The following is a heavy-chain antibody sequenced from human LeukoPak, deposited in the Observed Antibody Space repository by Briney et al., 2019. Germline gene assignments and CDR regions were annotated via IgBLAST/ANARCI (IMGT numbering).Heavy chain of an antibody. CDR1: GGSISSGDYY. J-gene: IGHJ2*01. D-gene: IGHD4-23*01. CDR3: ARDHGGNWYFDL. CDR2: IYYNGST. V-gene: IGHV4-30-4*01. Sequence: SETLSLTCTVSGGSISSGDYYWSWIRQPPGKGLEWIGYIYYNGSTYYNPSLKSRVTISVDTSKNQFSLKLSSVTAADTAVYYCARDHGGNWYFDLWGRGTLVTVSS.